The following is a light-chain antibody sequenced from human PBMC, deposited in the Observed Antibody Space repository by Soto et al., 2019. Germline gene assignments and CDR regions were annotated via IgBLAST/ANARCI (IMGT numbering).Light chain of an antibody. Sequence: QSALTQPASVSGSPGQSVTISCTGTSSDVGDYNYVSWYQQHPGKAPKLMIYEVSNRPSGVSNRFSGSKSGNTASLTISGLQAEDEADYYCSSLTSTSTYVFGTGTKLTVL. CDR1: SSDVGDYNY. J-gene: IGLJ1*01. CDR3: SSLTSTSTYV. CDR2: EVS. V-gene: IGLV2-14*01.